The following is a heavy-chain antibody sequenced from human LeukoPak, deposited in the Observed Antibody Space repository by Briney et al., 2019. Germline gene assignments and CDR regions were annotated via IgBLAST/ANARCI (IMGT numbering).Heavy chain of an antibody. J-gene: IGHJ4*02. CDR3: ARDGDSSGYGRYKYYFDY. CDR1: GFTFSGYT. Sequence: GGSLRLSCAASGFTFSGYTTNWVRQAPGKGLEWVSSITSSSSYIYYADSVKGRFTISRDNAKNSLFLQMNSLRAEDTAVYYCARDGDSSGYGRYKYYFDYWGQGTLVTVSS. D-gene: IGHD3-22*01. V-gene: IGHV3-21*01. CDR2: ITSSSSYI.